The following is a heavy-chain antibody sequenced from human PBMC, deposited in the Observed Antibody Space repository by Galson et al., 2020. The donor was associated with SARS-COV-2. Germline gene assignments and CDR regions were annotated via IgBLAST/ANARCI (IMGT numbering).Heavy chain of an antibody. D-gene: IGHD4-17*01. CDR3: ARAAPFDYGGNYFGAFDI. Sequence: ASETLSLTCTVSGGSISSGGYYWSWSRQHPGKGLEWIGYIYYSGSTYYNPSHKCRVTISVDTTKNQFSLKLSSVAAADTAVYYCARAAPFDYGGNYFGAFDIWGQGTMVTVSS. CDR2: IYYSGST. J-gene: IGHJ3*02. V-gene: IGHV4-31*03. CDR1: GGSISSGGYY.